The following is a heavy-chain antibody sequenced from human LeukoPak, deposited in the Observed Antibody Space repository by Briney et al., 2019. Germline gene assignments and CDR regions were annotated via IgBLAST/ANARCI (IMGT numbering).Heavy chain of an antibody. V-gene: IGHV1-46*01. CDR3: ARGGTGPPGCVPLRDYYYYGMDV. CDR1: GYTFTNYY. Sequence: GASVKVSCKASGYTFTNYYMHWVRQAPGQGLEWMGIINPSGGSTSYAQKFQGRVTMTRDTSTSTVYMELSRLRSDDTAVYYCARGGTGPPGCVPLRDYYYYGMDVWGQGTTVTVSS. J-gene: IGHJ6*02. D-gene: IGHD3-16*01. CDR2: INPSGGST.